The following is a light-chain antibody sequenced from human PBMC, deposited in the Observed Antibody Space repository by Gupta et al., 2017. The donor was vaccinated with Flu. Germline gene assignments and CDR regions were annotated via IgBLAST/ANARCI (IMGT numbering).Light chain of an antibody. J-gene: IGKJ5*01. CDR1: RTISIA. CDR3: RQYKSDPIT. V-gene: IGKV1D-16*01. CDR2: GAS. Sequence: QVPESPSSLSASVGDSVIITGRASRTISIALGWYQQKPGKVPKSLIYGASSLQYGVPSSFSGSGSGTDFTLTISSLQPEDIGTYYCRQYKSDPITFGQGTRLEI.